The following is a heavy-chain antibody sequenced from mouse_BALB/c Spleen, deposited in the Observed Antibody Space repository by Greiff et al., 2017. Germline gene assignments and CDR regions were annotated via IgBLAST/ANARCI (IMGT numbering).Heavy chain of an antibody. Sequence: VQLQQSGAELGKPGASVKLSCKASGYTFTSYYMYWVKQRPGQGLEWIGEIKPSNGGTNFNEKFKSKATLTVDKSSSTAYMQLSSLTSEDSAVYYCLTTGFAYWGQGTLVTVSA. CDR1: GYTFTSYY. CDR2: IKPSNGGT. J-gene: IGHJ3*01. CDR3: LTTGFAY. V-gene: IGHV1S81*02.